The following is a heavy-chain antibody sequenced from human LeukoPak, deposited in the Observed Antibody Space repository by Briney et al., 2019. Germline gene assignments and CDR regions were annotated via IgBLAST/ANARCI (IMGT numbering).Heavy chain of an antibody. CDR3: AREPYSSGSYGMDV. J-gene: IGHJ6*02. D-gene: IGHD6-19*01. Sequence: GGSLRLSCEASGLTFSIFEMNWVRLAPGKGLEWVSFISSSGNIKLYADSVRGRFTISRDNGKNSLYLHMNSLRAEDTAVYYCAREPYSSGSYGMDVWGQGTTVTVSS. CDR2: ISSSGNIK. CDR1: GLTFSIFE. V-gene: IGHV3-48*03.